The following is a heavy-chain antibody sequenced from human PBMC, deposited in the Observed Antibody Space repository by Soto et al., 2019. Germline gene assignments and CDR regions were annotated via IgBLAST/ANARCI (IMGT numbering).Heavy chain of an antibody. J-gene: IGHJ4*02. D-gene: IGHD2-15*01. CDR1: GFTFSSYA. V-gene: IGHV3-30-3*01. Sequence: GGSLRLSCAASGFTFSSYAMQWVRQAPGKGLEWVAIISNDGSNEYYADSVKGRFTISRDNSKNTLYPQMNSLKTDETAVCYCARAAYCSGGTCYSGYFDYWGQGTLVTVSS. CDR3: ARAAYCSGGTCYSGYFDY. CDR2: ISNDGSNE.